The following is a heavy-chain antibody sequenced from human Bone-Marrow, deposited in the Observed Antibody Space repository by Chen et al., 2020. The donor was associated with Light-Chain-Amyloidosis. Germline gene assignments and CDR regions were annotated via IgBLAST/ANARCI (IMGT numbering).Heavy chain of an antibody. V-gene: IGHV3-23*04. CDR3: AKDISYDDILPGYPADAFDI. J-gene: IGHJ3*02. CDR2: IRGSGGSR. D-gene: IGHD3-9*01. CDR1: GFAFSSYA. Sequence: EVQLVESGGGLLQRGGSLRLSCAASGFAFSSYALSWVRQAPGKGLEGGSTIRGSGGSRYYGDSVEGRLTISRDNCKNALFRQMNSLRAEDTAVYYCAKDISYDDILPGYPADAFDIWGQGTMVTVSS.